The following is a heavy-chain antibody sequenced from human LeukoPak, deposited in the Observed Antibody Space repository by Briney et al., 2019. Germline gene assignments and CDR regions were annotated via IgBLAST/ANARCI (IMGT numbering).Heavy chain of an antibody. J-gene: IGHJ6*03. CDR2: IYYSGST. D-gene: IGHD5-24*01. CDR1: GGSISSGSYY. CDR3: ARDGYNPYYYYMDV. V-gene: IGHV4-61*01. Sequence: SQTLSLTCTVSGGSISSGSYYWSWIRQPPGKGLEWIGYIYYSGSTNYNPSLKIRVTISVDTSKNQFSLKLSSVTAADTAVYYCARDGYNPYYYYMDVWGKGTTVTISS.